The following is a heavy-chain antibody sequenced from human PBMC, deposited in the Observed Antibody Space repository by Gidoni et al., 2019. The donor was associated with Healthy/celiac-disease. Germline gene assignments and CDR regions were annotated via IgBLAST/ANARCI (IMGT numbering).Heavy chain of an antibody. CDR1: GGTFSSYA. CDR2: IIPILGIA. J-gene: IGHJ6*02. CDR3: AAYCSGGSCYQYYYYYYGMDV. D-gene: IGHD2-15*01. Sequence: QVQLVQSGAEVKKPGSSVKVSCTASGGTFSSYAISWVRQAPGQGLEWMGRIIPILGIANYAQKFQGRVTINADKSTSTAYMELSSLRSEDTAVYYCAAYCSGGSCYQYYYYYYGMDVWGQGTTVTVSS. V-gene: IGHV1-69*04.